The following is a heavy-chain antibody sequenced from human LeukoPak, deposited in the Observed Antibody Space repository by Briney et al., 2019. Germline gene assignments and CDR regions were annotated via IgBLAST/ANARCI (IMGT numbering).Heavy chain of an antibody. Sequence: PSETLSLTCTVSGGSISNYFWSWIRQPPGKGLEWIGYIYYSGSTYYNPSLKSRVTISVDTSNNQFSLKLRSVTAADTAVYYCARHTWNSTPRPWFDPWGQGTLVTVSS. J-gene: IGHJ5*02. D-gene: IGHD1-1*01. CDR3: ARHTWNSTPRPWFDP. CDR2: IYYSGST. V-gene: IGHV4-59*04. CDR1: GGSISNYF.